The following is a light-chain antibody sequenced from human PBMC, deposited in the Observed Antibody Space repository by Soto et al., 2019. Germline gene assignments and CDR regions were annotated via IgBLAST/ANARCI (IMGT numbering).Light chain of an antibody. J-gene: IGKJ5*01. CDR1: QTISSGF. Sequence: EIWLTQSPCSLYLSPGDRATLSCRASQTISSGFLAWYQQKVGQAPRLLIYDASNRATGVPDRFSGSGSGTDFSLTISRLEPEDLAVYHCQQYSSSPRTFGQGTRLEIK. CDR3: QQYSSSPRT. V-gene: IGKV3-20*01. CDR2: DAS.